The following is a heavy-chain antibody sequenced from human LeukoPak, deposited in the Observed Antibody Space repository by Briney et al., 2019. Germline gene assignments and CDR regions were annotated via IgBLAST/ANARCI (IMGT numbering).Heavy chain of an antibody. V-gene: IGHV4-59*01. CDR1: GGPISSYY. CDR3: ASNDIWTGYLRY. D-gene: IGHD3-9*01. Sequence: SETLSLTCTVSGGPISSYYGSWIRQPPGKGLEWIGYIYYSGTTNYNPSLKSRVTISVDTSKSQFTLKLSSVTAADTAVYYCASNDIWTGYLRYWGQGTLVTVSS. J-gene: IGHJ4*02. CDR2: IYYSGTT.